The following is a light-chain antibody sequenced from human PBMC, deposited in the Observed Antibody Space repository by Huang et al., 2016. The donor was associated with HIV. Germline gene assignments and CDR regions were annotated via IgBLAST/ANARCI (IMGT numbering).Light chain of an antibody. CDR1: QSIGSY. Sequence: EIVLTQSPATLSLSPGEGATLSCRASQSIGSYLAWYQQRPGQAPRLLLYDASSRATGIPARFSGRGSGTDFTLTISSLEPEDFAVYYCQQRNNWPPWTFGQGTKVELK. J-gene: IGKJ1*01. V-gene: IGKV3-11*01. CDR3: QQRNNWPPWT. CDR2: DAS.